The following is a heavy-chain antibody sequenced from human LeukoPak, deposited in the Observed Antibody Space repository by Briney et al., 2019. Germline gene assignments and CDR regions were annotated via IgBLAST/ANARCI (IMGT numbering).Heavy chain of an antibody. D-gene: IGHD6-19*01. Sequence: GGSLRLSCAASGFSFSSYAIHWVRQAPGKGLEWVAVISYDGSNKYYADSVKGRFTISRDNSKNTLYLQINSLRAEDTAVYYCAREPRAVAAYNWFDPWGQGTLVTVSS. J-gene: IGHJ5*02. CDR1: GFSFSSYA. V-gene: IGHV3-30-3*01. CDR3: AREPRAVAAYNWFDP. CDR2: ISYDGSNK.